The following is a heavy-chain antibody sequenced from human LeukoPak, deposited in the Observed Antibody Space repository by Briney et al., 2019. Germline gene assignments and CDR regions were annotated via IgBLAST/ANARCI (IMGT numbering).Heavy chain of an antibody. V-gene: IGHV3-64*01. D-gene: IGHD3-22*01. CDR3: ARDSVPRITMTPFGI. CDR2: ISENGDST. Sequence: GGSLRLSCAASEFTFSTYAMHWVRQAPGKGLEYVSAISENGDSTYYVSSVKGRFTISRDNSKNTMYLQMGSLGAEDMAVYYCARDSVPRITMTPFGIWGQGTMVTVSS. CDR1: EFTFSTYA. J-gene: IGHJ3*02.